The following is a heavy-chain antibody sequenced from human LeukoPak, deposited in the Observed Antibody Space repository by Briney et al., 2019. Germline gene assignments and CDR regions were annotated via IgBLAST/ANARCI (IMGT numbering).Heavy chain of an antibody. CDR1: GYSISSGNY. Sequence: SETLSLTCTVSGYSISSGNYRGWTRQPPGKGPEWIGSIYHSGITYHNPSLKSRVSISVETSKNQFSLRLSSVTAADTAEYYCARDGDFYYFDYWGQGTQVTVSS. V-gene: IGHV4-38-2*02. CDR2: IYHSGIT. CDR3: ARDGDFYYFDY. J-gene: IGHJ4*02.